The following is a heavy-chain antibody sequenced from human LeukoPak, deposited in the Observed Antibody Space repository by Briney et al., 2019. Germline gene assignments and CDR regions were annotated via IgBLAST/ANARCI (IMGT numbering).Heavy chain of an antibody. Sequence: SETLSLTCTVSGGSISSYYWSWIRQPPGKGLEWIGEIYHSGSTNYNPSLKSRVTISVDKSKNQFSLKLSSVTAADTAVYYCARLGYGSGSYYNDYWGQGTLVTVSS. CDR1: GGSISSYY. V-gene: IGHV4-59*12. D-gene: IGHD3-10*01. CDR2: IYHSGST. J-gene: IGHJ4*02. CDR3: ARLGYGSGSYYNDY.